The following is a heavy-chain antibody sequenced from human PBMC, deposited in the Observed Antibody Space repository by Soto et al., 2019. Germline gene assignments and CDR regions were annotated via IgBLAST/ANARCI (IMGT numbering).Heavy chain of an antibody. V-gene: IGHV3-15*05. Sequence: EVHLVESGGGLVKPGGSLRLSCAASGFDFSNGWMSWVRQAPGKGLEWVGRIKSKTDGGTTDYAAPVKGRFTISREDSKHTLSLQMNSLKIEHTAVYYCSTDEWAWGQGTLVTVSS. CDR2: IKSKTDGGTT. CDR1: GFDFSNGW. CDR3: STDEWA. D-gene: IGHD1-26*01. J-gene: IGHJ4*02.